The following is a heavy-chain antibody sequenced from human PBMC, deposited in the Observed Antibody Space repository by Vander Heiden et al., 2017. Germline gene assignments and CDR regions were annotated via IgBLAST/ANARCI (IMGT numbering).Heavy chain of an antibody. CDR2: SIPIVGTA. CDR1: GGTFSSYA. Sequence: QVQLVQAGGEVKKPGSSVKVSCKASGGTFSSYAISWVRQAPGQGLEWMGGSIPIVGTANYAQKFQGRVTITADESTNTAYMELSSLRSEDTAVYYCARDWYYYDSSGYPRGGWFDPWGQGTLVTVSS. CDR3: ARDWYYYDSSGYPRGGWFDP. J-gene: IGHJ5*02. V-gene: IGHV1-69*01. D-gene: IGHD3-22*01.